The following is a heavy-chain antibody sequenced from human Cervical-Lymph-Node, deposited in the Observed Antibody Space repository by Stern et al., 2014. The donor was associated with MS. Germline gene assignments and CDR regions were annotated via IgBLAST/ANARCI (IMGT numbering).Heavy chain of an antibody. D-gene: IGHD6-19*01. V-gene: IGHV1-18*01. CDR2: ISGYIDDT. J-gene: IGHJ3*02. CDR3: ARDSEQWLVQSALDI. Sequence: QMQLVQYGAEVKKPGASVKVSCQASGYSFTSYGISWVRQAPGQGLEWMGWISGYIDDTEYAQKFQGRVTMTTDTSTSTAYMELRRLRSDDTAVYYCARDSEQWLVQSALDIWGQGTTVTVSS. CDR1: GYSFTSYG.